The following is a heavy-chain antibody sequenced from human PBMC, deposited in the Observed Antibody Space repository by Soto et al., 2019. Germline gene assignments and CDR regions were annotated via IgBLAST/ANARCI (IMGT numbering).Heavy chain of an antibody. J-gene: IGHJ5*01. CDR2: IYGDGDK. CDR3: AHKPSYSPTWYIRDDWFDS. D-gene: IGHD6-13*01. Sequence: QITLNESGPALVKPTQTLTLTCTFSGFSLTTSGVGVHWIRQSPGKALEWLAVIYGDGDKRYNPSLETRLTITKDTSKNQVVLKMTNMDPVDTATYFCAHKPSYSPTWYIRDDWFDSWGQGTLVTVSS. CDR1: GFSLTTSGVG. V-gene: IGHV2-5*02.